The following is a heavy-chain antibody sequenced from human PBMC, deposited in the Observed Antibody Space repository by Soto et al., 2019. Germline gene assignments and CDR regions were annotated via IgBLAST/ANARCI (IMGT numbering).Heavy chain of an antibody. Sequence: ASVKVSCKASDSSFTNHGVTWVRQAPGQGLRWMGWISARDGTTQYAQEVQGRVTMTTDTSTSTAYMELRSLRSDDTAVYYCARGNGLTGGYWGQGTLVTVSS. D-gene: IGHD3-22*01. V-gene: IGHV1-18*01. CDR1: DSSFTNHG. CDR2: ISARDGTT. J-gene: IGHJ4*02. CDR3: ARGNGLTGGY.